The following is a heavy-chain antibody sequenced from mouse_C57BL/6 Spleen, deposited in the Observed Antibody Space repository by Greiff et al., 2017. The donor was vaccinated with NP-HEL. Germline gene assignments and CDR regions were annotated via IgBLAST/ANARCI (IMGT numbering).Heavy chain of an antibody. CDR1: GYAFSSSW. D-gene: IGHD2-4*01. CDR3: ASSGDYDYDAGFAY. CDR2: LYPGDGDT. V-gene: IGHV1-82*01. Sequence: VQRVESGPELVKPGASVKISCKASGYAFSSSWMNWVKQRPGKGLEWIGRLYPGDGDTNYNGKFKGKATLTADKSSSTAYMQLSSLTSEDSAVYFCASSGDYDYDAGFAYWGQGTLVTVSA. J-gene: IGHJ3*01.